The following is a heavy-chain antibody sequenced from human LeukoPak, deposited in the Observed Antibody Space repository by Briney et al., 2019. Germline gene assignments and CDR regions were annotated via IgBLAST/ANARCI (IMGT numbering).Heavy chain of an antibody. CDR3: ARENYYYYGMDV. V-gene: IGHV1-46*01. CDR2: INPSGGST. J-gene: IGHJ6*02. Sequence: ASVKVSCKASGYTFTGYYMHRVRQAPGQGLEWMGIINPSGGSTSYAQKFQGRVTMTRDTSTSTVYMELSSLRSEDTAVYYCARENYYYYGMDVWGQGTTVTVSS. CDR1: GYTFTGYY.